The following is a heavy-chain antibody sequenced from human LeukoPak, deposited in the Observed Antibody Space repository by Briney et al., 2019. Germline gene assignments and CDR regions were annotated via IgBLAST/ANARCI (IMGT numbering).Heavy chain of an antibody. CDR1: GGSFSGYY. Sequence: SETLSLTCAVYGGSFSGYYWSWIRQPPGKGLEWIGYIYYSGSTNYNPSLKSRVTISVDTSKNQFSLKLSSVTAADTAVYYCASGEYSSSWYSAFDIWGQGTMVTVSS. CDR2: IYYSGST. V-gene: IGHV4-59*01. J-gene: IGHJ3*02. D-gene: IGHD6-13*01. CDR3: ASGEYSSSWYSAFDI.